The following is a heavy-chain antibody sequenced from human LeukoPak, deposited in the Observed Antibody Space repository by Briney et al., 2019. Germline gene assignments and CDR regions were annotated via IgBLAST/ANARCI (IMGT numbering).Heavy chain of an antibody. CDR2: ISWNSATI. J-gene: IGHJ6*02. D-gene: IGHD6-19*01. V-gene: IGHV3-9*01. CDR3: ARDAPGAVAGTVNYYYYGMDV. Sequence: PGRSLRLSCAASGFTFDDYAMHWVRQAPGKGLEWVSGISWNSATIGYADSVKGRFTISRDNAKNSLYLQMNSLRAEDTAVYYCARDAPGAVAGTVNYYYYGMDVWGQGTTVTVSS. CDR1: GFTFDDYA.